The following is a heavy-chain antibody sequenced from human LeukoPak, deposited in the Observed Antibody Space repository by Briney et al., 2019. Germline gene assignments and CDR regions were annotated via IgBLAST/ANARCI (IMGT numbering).Heavy chain of an antibody. J-gene: IGHJ4*02. Sequence: SETLSLTCTVSGYSISSGYYWGWIRQPPGKGLEWIGSIYHSGSTYYNPSLKSRVTISVDTSKNQFSLKLSSVTAADTAVYYCARPILRRRRDFDYWGQGTLVTVSS. CDR2: IYHSGST. CDR1: GYSISSGYY. D-gene: IGHD3-3*01. V-gene: IGHV4-38-2*02. CDR3: ARPILRRRRDFDY.